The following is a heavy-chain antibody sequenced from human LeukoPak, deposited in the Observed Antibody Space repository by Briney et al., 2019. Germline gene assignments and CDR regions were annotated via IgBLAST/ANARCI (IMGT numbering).Heavy chain of an antibody. CDR1: GFTFSSYS. D-gene: IGHD3-22*01. CDR2: ISSSSSTI. Sequence: GGSLRLSCAASGFTFSSYSMNWVRQAPGKGLEWVSYISSSSSTIYYADSVKGRFTISRDNSKNTLYLQMNSLRAEDTAVYYCAKDPEGYDSSGPFDYWGQGTLVTVSS. J-gene: IGHJ4*02. CDR3: AKDPEGYDSSGPFDY. V-gene: IGHV3-48*01.